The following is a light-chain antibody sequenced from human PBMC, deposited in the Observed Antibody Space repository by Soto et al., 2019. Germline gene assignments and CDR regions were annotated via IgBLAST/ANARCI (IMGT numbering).Light chain of an antibody. Sequence: EIVLTQSPGTLSLSPGERATLSCRASQSVTSSFLAWYQQKPGQAPRLLIYGASSRATGTPERFSGSGSGTDFTLTIRTLEPEDFAVYYCQQYSTAPTFGQGTMVEIK. J-gene: IGKJ1*01. CDR1: QSVTSSF. CDR3: QQYSTAPT. V-gene: IGKV3-20*01. CDR2: GAS.